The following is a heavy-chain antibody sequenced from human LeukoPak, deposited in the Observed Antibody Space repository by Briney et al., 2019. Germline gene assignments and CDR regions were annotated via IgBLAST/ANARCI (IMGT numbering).Heavy chain of an antibody. Sequence: SETLSLTCTVSGGSISSGGYYWSWIRQHPGKGLEWIGYIYYSGSTYYNPSLKSRVTISVDTSKNQFSLKLSSVTAADTAMYYCARHIRSSGSYYVDYWGQGTLVTVSS. D-gene: IGHD3-10*01. CDR1: GGSISSGGYY. CDR2: IYYSGST. V-gene: IGHV4-31*03. J-gene: IGHJ4*02. CDR3: ARHIRSSGSYYVDY.